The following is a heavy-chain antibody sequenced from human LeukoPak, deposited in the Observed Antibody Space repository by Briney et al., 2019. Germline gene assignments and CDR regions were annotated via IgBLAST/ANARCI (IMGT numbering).Heavy chain of an antibody. D-gene: IGHD5-24*01. CDR2: IYWDDDK. CDR3: AHSGRMATTAGDFDY. Sequence: SGPTLVKPTQTLTLTCTFSGFSLTTSGVGVGWIRQPPGKALEWLALIYWDDDKRYSPSLKSRLTITKDTSKNQVVLKTTNMDPVDTATYYCAHSGRMATTAGDFDYWGQGTLVTVSS. J-gene: IGHJ4*02. CDR1: GFSLTTSGVG. V-gene: IGHV2-5*02.